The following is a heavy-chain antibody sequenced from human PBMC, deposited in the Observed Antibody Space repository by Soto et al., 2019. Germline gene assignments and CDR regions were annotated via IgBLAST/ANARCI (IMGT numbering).Heavy chain of an antibody. CDR3: ARDFGSLGLDWLYGMDV. V-gene: IGHV1-18*01. CDR2: ISAYNGNT. Sequence: ASVKVSCKASGYTFTSYGISWVRQAPGQGLEWMGWISAYNGNTNYAQKLQGRVTMTTDTSTSTAYMKLRSLRSDDTAVYYCARDFGSLGLDWLYGMDVWGQGTTVTVSS. J-gene: IGHJ6*02. CDR1: GYTFTSYG. D-gene: IGHD3-9*01.